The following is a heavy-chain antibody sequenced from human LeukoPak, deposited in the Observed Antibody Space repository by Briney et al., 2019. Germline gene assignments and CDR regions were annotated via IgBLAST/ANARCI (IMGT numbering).Heavy chain of an antibody. J-gene: IGHJ4*02. CDR1: GYSFTTYW. CDR3: ARTNYDILTGYRAFDY. V-gene: IGHV5-51*01. CDR2: IYPGDSDT. Sequence: GESLKISCKGSGYSFTTYWIGWVRQMPGKGLEWMGIIYPGDSDTRYSPSFQGQVTISADKSISTAYLQWSSLKASDTAMYYCARTNYDILTGYRAFDYWGQGTLVTVSS. D-gene: IGHD3-9*01.